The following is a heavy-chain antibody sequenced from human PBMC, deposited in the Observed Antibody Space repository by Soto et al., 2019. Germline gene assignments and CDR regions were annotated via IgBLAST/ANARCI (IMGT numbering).Heavy chain of an antibody. Sequence: ASVKVSCKASGGTFSSYTISRVRQAPGQGLEWMGRIIPILGIANYAQKFQGRVTITADKSTSTAYMELSSLRSEDTAVYYCARGLGVVVAATGAFDIWGQVTMVTVSS. CDR2: IIPILGIA. V-gene: IGHV1-69*02. D-gene: IGHD2-15*01. CDR1: GGTFSSYT. CDR3: ARGLGVVVAATGAFDI. J-gene: IGHJ3*02.